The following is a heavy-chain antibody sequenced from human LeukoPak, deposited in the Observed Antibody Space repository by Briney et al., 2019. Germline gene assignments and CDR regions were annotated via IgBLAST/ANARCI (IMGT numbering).Heavy chain of an antibody. Sequence: GALRLSCAASGFTFSSYSMNWVRQAPGKGLEWVSSISSSSSYIYYADSVKGRFTISRDNAKNSLYLQMNSLRAEDTAVYYCASYYYHSSGLVYWGQGTLVTVSS. V-gene: IGHV3-21*01. D-gene: IGHD3-22*01. CDR1: GFTFSSYS. CDR3: ASYYYHSSGLVY. CDR2: ISSSSSYI. J-gene: IGHJ4*02.